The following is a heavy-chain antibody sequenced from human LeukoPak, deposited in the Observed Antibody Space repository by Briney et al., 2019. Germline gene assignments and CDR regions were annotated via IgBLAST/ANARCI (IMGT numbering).Heavy chain of an antibody. Sequence: GSSVKVSCKASGGTFSSYAISWVRQAPGQGLEWMGRIIPILGIANYAQKFQGRVTITADKSTSTAYMELSSLRSEDTAVYYCATLETATITSYFDYWGQGTLVTVSS. CDR2: IIPILGIA. D-gene: IGHD5-24*01. V-gene: IGHV1-69*04. J-gene: IGHJ4*02. CDR1: GGTFSSYA. CDR3: ATLETATITSYFDY.